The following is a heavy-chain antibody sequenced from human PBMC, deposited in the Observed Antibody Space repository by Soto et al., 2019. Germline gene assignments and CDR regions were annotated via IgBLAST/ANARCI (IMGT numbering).Heavy chain of an antibody. Sequence: SSETLSLTCTVSGGSIISGEYYWSWIRQAPGKGLEWIGLIYYSDITDYNPSLKSRVTISVNKSKNQFSLKLSSVTAADTAVYYCARDPLVLRGWGAFDIWGQGTMVTVSS. CDR3: ARDPLVLRGWGAFDI. CDR2: IYYSDIT. CDR1: GGSIISGEYY. J-gene: IGHJ3*02. D-gene: IGHD3-16*01. V-gene: IGHV4-30-4*01.